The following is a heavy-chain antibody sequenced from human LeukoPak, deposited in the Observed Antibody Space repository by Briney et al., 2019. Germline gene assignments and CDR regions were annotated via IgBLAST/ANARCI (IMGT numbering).Heavy chain of an antibody. CDR3: AREIPYDSSGYYHPYYFDY. Sequence: SETLSLTCAVYGGSFSGYYWSWIRQPPGKGLEWIGEINHSGSTNYNPSLKSRVTISVDTSKNQLSLKLSSVTAADTAVYYCAREIPYDSSGYYHPYYFDYWGQGTLVTVSS. CDR2: INHSGST. V-gene: IGHV4-34*01. J-gene: IGHJ4*02. CDR1: GGSFSGYY. D-gene: IGHD3-22*01.